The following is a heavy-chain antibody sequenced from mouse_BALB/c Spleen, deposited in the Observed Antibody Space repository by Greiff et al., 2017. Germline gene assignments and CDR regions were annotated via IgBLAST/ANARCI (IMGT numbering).Heavy chain of an antibody. D-gene: IGHD1-1*01. CDR2: INPDSSTI. CDR1: GFDFSRYW. CDR3: ARRGITTVVFDY. V-gene: IGHV4-1*02. Sequence: EVKLMESGGGLVQPGGSLKLSCAASGFDFSRYWMSWVRQAPGKGLEWIGEINPDSSTINYTPSLKDKFIISRDNAKNTLYLQMSKVRSEDTALYYCARRGITTVVFDYWGQGTTLTVSS. J-gene: IGHJ2*01.